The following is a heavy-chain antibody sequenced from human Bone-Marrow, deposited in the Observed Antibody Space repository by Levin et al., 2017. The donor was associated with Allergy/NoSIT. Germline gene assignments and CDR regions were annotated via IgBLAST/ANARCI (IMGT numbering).Heavy chain of an antibody. CDR3: ARGPRIGNARGWFDP. D-gene: IGHD3-10*01. J-gene: IGHJ5*02. Sequence: PGGSLRLSCEVSGFIVNDYYMKWVRQAPGKGPECVSVIYSGDRTFYSDSVKGRFTISRENSNNTLYLQLNSLRVADSAIYYCARGPRIGNARGWFDPWGHGTLVTVTS. V-gene: IGHV3-66*01. CDR1: GFIVNDYY. CDR2: IYSGDRT.